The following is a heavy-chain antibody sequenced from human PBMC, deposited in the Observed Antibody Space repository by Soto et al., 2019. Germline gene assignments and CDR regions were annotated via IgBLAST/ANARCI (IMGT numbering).Heavy chain of an antibody. Sequence: QVQLVESGGGVVQPGRSLRLSCAASGFTFSSYGMHWVRQAPGKGLEWVAVRWYDGSNKYYADSVKGRFTISRDNSKNTLYLQMNSLRAEDTAVYYCARDRSTMIVVANGNWFDPWGQGTLVTVSS. CDR3: ARDRSTMIVVANGNWFDP. CDR1: GFTFSSYG. J-gene: IGHJ5*02. V-gene: IGHV3-33*01. D-gene: IGHD3-22*01. CDR2: RWYDGSNK.